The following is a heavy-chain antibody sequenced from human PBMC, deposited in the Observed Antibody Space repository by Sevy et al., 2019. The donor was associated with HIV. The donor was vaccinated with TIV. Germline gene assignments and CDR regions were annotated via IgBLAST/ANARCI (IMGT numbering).Heavy chain of an antibody. D-gene: IGHD2-21*01. J-gene: IGHJ5*01. CDR2: ISSSSGII. Sequence: GGSLRLSCAASGFTFSAYSMNWVRQAPGKGLEWVSYISSSSGIIYYADSVKGQFTISRDNAKSSLYLQMNGLRAEDTAVYYCARAGGDCYSKNECWFVSWGQGTLVTVSS. CDR1: GFTFSAYS. CDR3: ARAGGDCYSKNECWFVS. V-gene: IGHV3-48*01.